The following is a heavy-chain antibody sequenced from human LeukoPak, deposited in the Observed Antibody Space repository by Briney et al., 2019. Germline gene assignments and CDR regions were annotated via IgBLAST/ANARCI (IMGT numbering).Heavy chain of an antibody. D-gene: IGHD3-16*01. V-gene: IGHV4-39*01. CDR3: ARLAYSSNFDY. J-gene: IGHJ4*02. CDR1: GGSISSYY. Sequence: SETLSLTCTVSGGSISSYYWAWIRQPPGKGLEWIGSVYYSGSTYYNPSLKSRVTISVDTSKSQFSLKLSSVTAADTAVYYCARLAYSSNFDYWGQGTLVTVSS. CDR2: VYYSGST.